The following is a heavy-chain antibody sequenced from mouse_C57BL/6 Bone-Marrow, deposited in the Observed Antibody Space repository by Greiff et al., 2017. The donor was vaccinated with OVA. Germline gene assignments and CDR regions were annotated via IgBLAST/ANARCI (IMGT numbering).Heavy chain of an antibody. CDR1: GYTFTSYW. Sequence: QVQLQQPGAELVKPGASVKLSCKASGYTFTSYWMHWVKQRPGQGLEWIGMIHPNSGSTNYNEKFKSKATLTVDKSSSTAYMQLSSLTSEDAAVYYCARSTGLRSPFAYWGQGTQVTVSA. CDR2: IHPNSGST. J-gene: IGHJ3*01. D-gene: IGHD3-2*02. CDR3: ARSTGLRSPFAY. V-gene: IGHV1-64*01.